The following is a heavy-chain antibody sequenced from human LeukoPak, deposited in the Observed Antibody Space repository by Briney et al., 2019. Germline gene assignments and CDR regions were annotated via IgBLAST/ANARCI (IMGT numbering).Heavy chain of an antibody. CDR1: GFTFTDYW. Sequence: AGGSLRLSCAASGFTFTDYWMSWVRQAPGKGLEWVSVIYSGGSTYYADSVKGRFTISRDNSKNTLYLQMNSLRAEDTAVYYCARDSFTKDYGSGSYYYYFDYWGQGTLVTVSS. CDR2: IYSGGST. CDR3: ARDSFTKDYGSGSYYYYFDY. V-gene: IGHV3-66*01. J-gene: IGHJ4*02. D-gene: IGHD3-10*01.